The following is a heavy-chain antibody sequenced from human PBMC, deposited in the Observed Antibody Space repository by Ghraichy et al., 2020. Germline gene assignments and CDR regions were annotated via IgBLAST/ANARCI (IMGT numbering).Heavy chain of an antibody. CDR3: VSFREGTNYYYYYMDV. J-gene: IGHJ6*03. D-gene: IGHD1-7*01. CDR2: ISSNGGST. CDR1: GFTFSSYA. V-gene: IGHV3-64D*06. Sequence: GEPLNISCSASGFTFSSYAMHWVRQAPGKGLEYVSAISSNGGSTYYADSVKGRFTISRDNSKNTLYLQMSSLRAEDTAVYYCVSFREGTNYYYYYMDVWGKGSTVTV.